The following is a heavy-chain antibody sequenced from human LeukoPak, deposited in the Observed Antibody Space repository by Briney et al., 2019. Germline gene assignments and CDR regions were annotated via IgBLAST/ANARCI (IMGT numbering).Heavy chain of an antibody. CDR3: ADPEISGFYYSMRFVF. J-gene: IGHJ4*02. D-gene: IGHD3-22*01. CDR1: GFTFSDFA. CDR2: MNGSGDTT. V-gene: IGHV3-23*01. Sequence: GGSLRLSCKASGFTFSDFAMSWVRQAPGKGLEWVSTMNGSGDTTYYADSVKGSFTVSRDNSDHTLYLHMNSLRAEDTAVYFCADPEISGFYYSMRFVFWGQGALVTVSS.